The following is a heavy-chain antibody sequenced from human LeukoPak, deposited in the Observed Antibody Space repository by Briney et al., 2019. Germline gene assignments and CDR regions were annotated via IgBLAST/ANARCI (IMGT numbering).Heavy chain of an antibody. Sequence: PGGSLRLSCAASGFTFSNYEMNWVRQAPGKGLEWVSSISTSSSTISYADSVKGRFTIYRDNAKNSLFLQMNSLRAEDTAIYYCARVVGWGSAYRALDYWGQGTLVTVSS. J-gene: IGHJ4*02. CDR3: ARVVGWGSAYRALDY. D-gene: IGHD3-16*01. CDR2: ISTSSSTI. CDR1: GFTFSNYE. V-gene: IGHV3-48*03.